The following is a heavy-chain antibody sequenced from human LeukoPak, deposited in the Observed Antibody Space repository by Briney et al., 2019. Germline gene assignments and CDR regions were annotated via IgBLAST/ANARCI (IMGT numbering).Heavy chain of an antibody. CDR2: INHSGST. V-gene: IGHV4-34*01. J-gene: IGHJ5*02. CDR1: GGSFSGYY. Sequence: SETLSLTCAVYGGSFSGYYWSWIRQPPGKGLEWIGEINHSGSTNYNPSLKSRVTISVDTSKNQFSLKLSSVTAADTAVYYCXXXXXXGVHVGNWFDPWGQGTLVTVSS. CDR3: XXXXXXGVHVGNWFDP. D-gene: IGHD2-8*01.